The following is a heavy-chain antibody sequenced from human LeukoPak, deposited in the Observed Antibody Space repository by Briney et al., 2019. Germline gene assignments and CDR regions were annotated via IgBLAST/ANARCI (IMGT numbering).Heavy chain of an antibody. J-gene: IGHJ4*02. Sequence: SVKVSCKASGYTFTGYYMHWVRQAPGQGLEWMGGIIPIFGTANYAQKFQGRVTITADESTSTAYMELSSLRSEDTAVYYCARENIAAAGTSFDYWGQGTLVTVSS. V-gene: IGHV1-69*13. D-gene: IGHD6-13*01. CDR2: IIPIFGTA. CDR1: GYTFTGYY. CDR3: ARENIAAAGTSFDY.